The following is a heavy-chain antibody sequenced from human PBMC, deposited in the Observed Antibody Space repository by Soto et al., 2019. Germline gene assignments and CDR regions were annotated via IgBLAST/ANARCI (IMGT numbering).Heavy chain of an antibody. CDR1: GSTVSSKE. CDR3: VKEGYYYDSSGYYYGWFDP. V-gene: IGHV3-66*01. D-gene: IGHD3-22*01. Sequence: PGGSLRLSCTASGSTVSSKEMSWVRLAPGKGLEWVSVLYSDGTTYYADSVKGRFTFSRDNSKNTLYLQMSSLRAEDTAVYYCVKEGYYYDSSGYYYGWFDPWGQGTLVTVS. CDR2: LYSDGTT. J-gene: IGHJ5*02.